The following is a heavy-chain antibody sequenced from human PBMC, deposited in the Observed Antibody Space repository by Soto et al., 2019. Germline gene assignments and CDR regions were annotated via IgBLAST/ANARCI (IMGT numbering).Heavy chain of an antibody. CDR3: ERIGFDGN. CDR1: GYTFTSYG. CDR2: ISVYNDNT. Sequence: QVQLVQSGSEIKKPGASVKVSCKAFGYTFTSYGIGWVRQAPGQGLEWMGWISVYNDNTNYAQKFQGRVTMTTETSSSTAYMELRSLKSDDTAVYYCERIGFDGNWGQGTLVTVSS. J-gene: IGHJ1*01. V-gene: IGHV1-18*01. D-gene: IGHD3-9*01.